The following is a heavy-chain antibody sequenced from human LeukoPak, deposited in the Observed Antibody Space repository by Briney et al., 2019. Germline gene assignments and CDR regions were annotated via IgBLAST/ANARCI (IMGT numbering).Heavy chain of an antibody. V-gene: IGHV4-4*07. J-gene: IGHJ6*03. CDR1: GGSINSYY. D-gene: IGHD3-3*01. CDR2: IYTSGST. Sequence: SETLSLTCTVSGGSINSYYWSWIRQPAGKGLEWIGRIYTSGSTNYNPSLKSRVTMSVDTSKNQFSLKLSSVTAADTAVYYCARDSYDFWSGIYYMDVWGKGTTVTVSS. CDR3: ARDSYDFWSGIYYMDV.